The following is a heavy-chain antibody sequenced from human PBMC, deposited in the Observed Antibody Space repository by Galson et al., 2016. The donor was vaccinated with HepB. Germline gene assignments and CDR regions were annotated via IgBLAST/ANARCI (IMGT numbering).Heavy chain of an antibody. J-gene: IGHJ4*02. CDR2: IYWDDDK. D-gene: IGHD3-10*01. CDR1: GFSLDTRKMG. CDR3: AHSPMVRGTSTFHV. Sequence: PALVKPTQTLTLTCNFSGFSLDTRKMGVAWIRQSPGKALEWLALIYWDDDKRYSPSLNSRLTINKDTSKNHVVLTMTNMDPVDTAAYFCAHSPMVRGTSTFHVWGQGVLVSVSS. V-gene: IGHV2-5*02.